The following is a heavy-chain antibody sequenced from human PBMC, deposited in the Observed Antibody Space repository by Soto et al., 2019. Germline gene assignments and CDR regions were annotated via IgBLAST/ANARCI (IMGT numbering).Heavy chain of an antibody. CDR2: ITPIFRAT. CDR3: ARGEYSSSWTSL. J-gene: IGHJ6*02. D-gene: IGHD6-13*01. V-gene: IGHV1-69*13. Sequence: SVKVSCKASGGTFSSDGISWVRQAPGQGLEWMGGITPIFRATKYAQKFQGRVTITADESTSTAYMELSSLRSEDTAVYYCARGEYSSSWTSLWGQGTTVTVSS. CDR1: GGTFSSDG.